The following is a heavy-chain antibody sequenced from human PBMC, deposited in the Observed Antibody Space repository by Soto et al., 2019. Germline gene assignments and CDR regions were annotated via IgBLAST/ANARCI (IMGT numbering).Heavy chain of an antibody. Sequence: GGSLRISCAASGFTFSTFGLHWARQAPGKGLEWVAVISYDGGDKKYADSVKGRFTISRDNAKNSLYLQMNSLRAEDTAVYYCASYYGDPWGQGTLVTVSS. CDR1: GFTFSTFG. V-gene: IGHV3-30*03. D-gene: IGHD3-10*01. CDR3: ASYYGDP. CDR2: ISYDGGDK. J-gene: IGHJ5*02.